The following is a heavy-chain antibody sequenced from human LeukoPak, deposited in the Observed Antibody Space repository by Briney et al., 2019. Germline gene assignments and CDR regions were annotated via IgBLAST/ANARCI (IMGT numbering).Heavy chain of an antibody. J-gene: IGHJ3*02. V-gene: IGHV4-4*09. Sequence: SETLSLTCTVSGGSISSYYWSWIRQPPGKGLEWIGYIYTSGSTNYNPSLKSRVTISVDTSKNQFSLKLSSVTAADTAVYYCARPIRHCSSTSCIPDAFDIWGQGTMVTVSS. CDR3: ARPIRHCSSTSCIPDAFDI. D-gene: IGHD2-2*01. CDR1: GGSISSYY. CDR2: IYTSGST.